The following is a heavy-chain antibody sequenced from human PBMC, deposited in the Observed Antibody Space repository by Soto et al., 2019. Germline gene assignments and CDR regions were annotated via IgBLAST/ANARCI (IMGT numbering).Heavy chain of an antibody. J-gene: IGHJ5*02. D-gene: IGHD3-10*01. CDR2: IIPMFDSP. CDR1: GGTFSSYS. CDR3: ARASMLRGVIINWFEP. V-gene: IGHV1-69*01. Sequence: QVQLVQSGAEVKKPGSSVKVSCKASGGTFSSYSFHWVRQAPGQGLEWMGGIIPMFDSPNYAQQFQGRVTITADESTTTAYMELSSLRSEDTAVYYCARASMLRGVIINWFEPWGQGTLVNVSS.